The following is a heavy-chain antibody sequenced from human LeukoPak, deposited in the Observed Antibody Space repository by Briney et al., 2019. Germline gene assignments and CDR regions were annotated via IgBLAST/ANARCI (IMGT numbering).Heavy chain of an antibody. D-gene: IGHD3-16*01. J-gene: IGHJ6*02. CDR3: AAGLVYPYYYYYYGMDV. V-gene: IGHV1-24*01. Sequence: PGGSLRLSCAASGFTFSSYGMHWVRQAPGNGLEWMGGFDPEDGETIYAQKFQGRVTMTEDTSTDTAYMELSSLRSEDTAVYYCAAGLVYPYYYYYYGMDVWGQGTTVTVSS. CDR2: FDPEDGET. CDR1: GFTFSSYG.